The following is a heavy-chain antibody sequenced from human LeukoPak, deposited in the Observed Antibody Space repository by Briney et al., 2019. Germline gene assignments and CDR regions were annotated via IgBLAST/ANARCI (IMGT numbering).Heavy chain of an antibody. J-gene: IGHJ6*02. V-gene: IGHV3-30-3*01. CDR1: GFTFSSYA. CDR3: ARDKVDIVVVPAATYYYYYGMDV. CDR2: ISYDGSNK. Sequence: GRSLRLSCAASGFTFSSYAMHWVRQAPGKGLEGVAVISYDGSNKYYADSVKGRFTISRDNSKNTLYLQMNSLRAEDTAVYYCARDKVDIVVVPAATYYYYYGMDVWGQGTTVTVSS. D-gene: IGHD2-2*03.